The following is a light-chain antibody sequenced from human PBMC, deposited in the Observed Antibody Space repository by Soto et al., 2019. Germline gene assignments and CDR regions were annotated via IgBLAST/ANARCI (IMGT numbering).Light chain of an antibody. Sequence: AIRMTQSPSSLSASTGDRVTITCRASQGIGGYLAWCQVKPGKAPKLLMFAASTLQRGVTSRFSGSGSGTDFTLTISYLQSEDFATYYCQQYYAYPRTFGQGTKVDIK. CDR2: AAS. CDR1: QGIGGY. CDR3: QQYYAYPRT. J-gene: IGKJ1*01. V-gene: IGKV1-8*01.